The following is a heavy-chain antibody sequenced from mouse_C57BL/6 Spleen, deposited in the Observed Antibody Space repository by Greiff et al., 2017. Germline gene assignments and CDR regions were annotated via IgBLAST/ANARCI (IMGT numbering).Heavy chain of an antibody. J-gene: IGHJ2*01. CDR3: ARPSNFLYDFDY. CDR1: GYAFTNYL. Sequence: QVQLQQSGAELVRPGTSVKVSCKASGYAFTNYLIEWVKQRPGQGLEWIGWIYPGSGNTKYNEKFKGKATLTADTSSSTAYMQLSSLTSEDSAVYYCARPSNFLYDFDYWGQGTTLTVSS. V-gene: IGHV1-54*01. D-gene: IGHD4-1*01. CDR2: IYPGSGNT.